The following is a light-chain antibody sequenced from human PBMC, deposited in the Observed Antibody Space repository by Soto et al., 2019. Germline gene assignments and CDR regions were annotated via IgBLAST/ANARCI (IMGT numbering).Light chain of an antibody. CDR3: QHYYSYLEA. CDR2: KAS. J-gene: IGKJ1*01. CDR1: QTITSW. V-gene: IGKV1-5*03. Sequence: DIKMTQSPSTLSGSVGDRVTITCRASQTITSWLAWYQQIPEKVTKFLIYKASSIKSGVRLRFSCSGSGSEFTLTISTLQPDDFATYYCQHYYSYLEAFGQRTKVDIK.